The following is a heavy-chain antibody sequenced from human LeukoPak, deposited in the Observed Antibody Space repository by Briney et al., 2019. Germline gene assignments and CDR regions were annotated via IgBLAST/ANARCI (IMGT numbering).Heavy chain of an antibody. D-gene: IGHD1-26*01. J-gene: IGHJ3*02. CDR3: ARGSPHEGVGATKTDAFDI. CDR2: FSRSGTSI. V-gene: IGHV3-11*04. Sequence: GGSLRLSCAASGFTVSDFYMSWIRQAPGKGLEWISYFSRSGTSIFYADSVKGRFTISRDNAKNSLDLQMNSLTTEDTAVYYCARGSPHEGVGATKTDAFDIWGQGTMVTVSS. CDR1: GFTVSDFY.